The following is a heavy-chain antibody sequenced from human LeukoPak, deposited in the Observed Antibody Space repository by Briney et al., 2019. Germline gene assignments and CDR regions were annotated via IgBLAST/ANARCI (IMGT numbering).Heavy chain of an antibody. Sequence: GSLRLSCAASEFTFDNYAMSWVRQAPGKGLEWVSVISGSGYYPYYADSVKGRFTVSRDNSKTTLYLQMNSLRADDTAVYYCAKDLRTYSSLKEGDFDYWGQGTLVTVSS. CDR3: AKDLRTYSSLKEGDFDY. CDR1: EFTFDNYA. D-gene: IGHD6-13*01. J-gene: IGHJ4*02. CDR2: ISGSGYYP. V-gene: IGHV3-23*01.